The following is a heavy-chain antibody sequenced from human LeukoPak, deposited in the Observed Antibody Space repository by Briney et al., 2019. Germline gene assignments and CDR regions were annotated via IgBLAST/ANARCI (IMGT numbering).Heavy chain of an antibody. CDR3: AHGSPYYYDSSGYPVSSCDY. Sequence: SVKVSSKASGGTFSSYAISWVRQAPGQGLEWMGRIIPIFGTANYAQKFQGRVTITADKSTSTAYMELSSLRSEDTAVYYCAHGSPYYYDSSGYPVSSCDYWGQGTLVTVSS. CDR1: GGTFSSYA. V-gene: IGHV1-69*06. D-gene: IGHD3-22*01. J-gene: IGHJ4*02. CDR2: IIPIFGTA.